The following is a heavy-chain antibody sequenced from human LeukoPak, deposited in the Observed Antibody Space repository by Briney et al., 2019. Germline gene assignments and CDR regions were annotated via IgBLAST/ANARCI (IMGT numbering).Heavy chain of an antibody. CDR2: INPNSGGA. CDR1: GYTFTGYN. Sequence: GASVKVSCRASGYTFTGYNMYWVRQDPGQGLEWMGRINPNSGGANYAQKFQGRVTMTRDTSTSTAYMELSSLTSDDTAVYFCARGAGTSWFDYWGQGTLVTVSS. V-gene: IGHV1-2*02. CDR3: ARGAGTSWFDY. D-gene: IGHD6-13*01. J-gene: IGHJ4*02.